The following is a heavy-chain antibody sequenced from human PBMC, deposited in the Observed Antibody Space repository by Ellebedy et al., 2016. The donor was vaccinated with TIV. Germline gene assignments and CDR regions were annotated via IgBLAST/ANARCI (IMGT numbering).Heavy chain of an antibody. V-gene: IGHV1-18*01. D-gene: IGHD3-22*01. J-gene: IGHJ4*02. CDR3: ARGHPYYYDSSLPDY. CDR2: ISAYNGNQ. CDR1: GGTFSSYA. Sequence: ASVKVSCKASGGTFSSYAISWVRQAPGQGLEWMGWISAYNGNQNSAQKSQGRVTMTTDTSTSTAYMELRSLRSDDTAVYYCARGHPYYYDSSLPDYWGQGTPATVSS.